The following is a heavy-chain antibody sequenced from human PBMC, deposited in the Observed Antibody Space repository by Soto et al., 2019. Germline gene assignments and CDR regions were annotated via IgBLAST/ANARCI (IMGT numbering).Heavy chain of an antibody. V-gene: IGHV4-4*07. Sequence: QVQLQESGPGLVKPSETLSLTCTVSGGSISSDYWSWIRQPAGKGLEWIGRIYTSGSTNYNPSLKSRVTMSVDTSKNQCSLKLSSVTAADTAVYYCAKDSYDDILTAKYNWFYPWGQGTLVTVSS. J-gene: IGHJ5*02. CDR1: GGSISSDY. CDR2: IYTSGST. CDR3: AKDSYDDILTAKYNWFYP. D-gene: IGHD3-9*01.